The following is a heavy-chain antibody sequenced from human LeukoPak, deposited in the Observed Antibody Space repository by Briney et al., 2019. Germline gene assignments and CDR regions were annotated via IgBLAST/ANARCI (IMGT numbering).Heavy chain of an antibody. J-gene: IGHJ4*02. CDR2: IASDSSSK. CDR1: GFTFSINS. Sequence: GGSLRLSCAASGFTFSINSFNWVRQAPGKGLEWVSHIASDSSSKHYADSVKGRFTISRDNSKNTLYLQMNSLRAEDTAVYYCARDSPYCSSTSCPFDYWGQGTLVTVSS. D-gene: IGHD2-2*01. V-gene: IGHV3-48*01. CDR3: ARDSPYCSSTSCPFDY.